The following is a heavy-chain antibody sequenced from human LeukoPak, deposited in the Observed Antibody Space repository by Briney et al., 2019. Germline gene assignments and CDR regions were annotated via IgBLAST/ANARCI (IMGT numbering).Heavy chain of an antibody. CDR3: TTTGSVDSYNGMDV. CDR1: GFTFSSYG. V-gene: IGHV3-48*04. Sequence: PGGSLRLSCAASGFTFSSYGMHWVRQAPGKGPEWVSYISSSSNTIYYADSVKGRFTISRDNAKNSLYLQMNSLRAEDTAVYYCTTTGSVDSYNGMDVWGQGTTVTVSS. D-gene: IGHD1-26*01. CDR2: ISSSSNTI. J-gene: IGHJ6*02.